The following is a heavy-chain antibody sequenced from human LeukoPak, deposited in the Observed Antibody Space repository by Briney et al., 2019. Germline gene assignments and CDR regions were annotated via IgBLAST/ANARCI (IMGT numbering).Heavy chain of an antibody. D-gene: IGHD3-10*01. CDR2: ISGSGGST. V-gene: IGHV3-23*01. J-gene: IGHJ4*02. Sequence: SGGSLRLSCAASGFTFSSYATSWVRQAPGKGLEWVSAISGSGGSTYYADSVKGRFTISRDNSKNTLYLQMNSLRAEDTAVYYCAKDTAYYYGSGSFYFDYWGQGTLVTVSS. CDR1: GFTFSSYA. CDR3: AKDTAYYYGSGSFYFDY.